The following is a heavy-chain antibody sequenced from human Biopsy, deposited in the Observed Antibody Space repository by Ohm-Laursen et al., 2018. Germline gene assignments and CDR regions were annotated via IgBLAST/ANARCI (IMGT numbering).Heavy chain of an antibody. V-gene: IGHV1-24*01. J-gene: IGHJ4*02. Sequence: ASVKVSCKVSGYTLTDLSMHWVRQAPGKGLEWMGGFAPENGKTIYAQKFQGRVTMTEDTSTDTAYMELRNLRSEDTAVYYCAGDINNWNVNYWGQGTLVIVSS. CDR1: GYTLTDLS. CDR3: AGDINNWNVNY. D-gene: IGHD1-20*01. CDR2: FAPENGKT.